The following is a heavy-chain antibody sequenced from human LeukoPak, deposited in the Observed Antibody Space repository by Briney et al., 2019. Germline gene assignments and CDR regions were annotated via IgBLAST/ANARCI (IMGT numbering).Heavy chain of an antibody. J-gene: IGHJ6*02. CDR3: ARDRYYYDSSGQYYYYGMDV. CDR2: ISAYNGNT. Sequence: ASVKVSCKASGYTFTSYGISWVRQAPGQGLEWMGWISAYNGNTNYAQKLQGRVTMTTDTSTSTACMELRSLRSDDTAVYYCARDRYYYDSSGQYYYYGMDVWGQGTTVTVSS. V-gene: IGHV1-18*01. D-gene: IGHD3-22*01. CDR1: GYTFTSYG.